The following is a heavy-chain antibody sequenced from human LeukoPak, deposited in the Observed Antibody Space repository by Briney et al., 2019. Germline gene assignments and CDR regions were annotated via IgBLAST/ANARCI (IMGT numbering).Heavy chain of an antibody. V-gene: IGHV1-69*05. CDR1: GGTFSSYA. CDR2: IIPIFGTA. J-gene: IGHJ4*02. D-gene: IGHD6-19*01. CDR3: ARSRYSSGWYGDY. Sequence: SVKVSCKASGGTFSSYAISWVRQAPGQGLEWIGRIIPIFGTANYAQKFQGRVTITTDESTSTAYMELSSLRSEDTAVYYCARSRYSSGWYGDYWGQGTLVTVSS.